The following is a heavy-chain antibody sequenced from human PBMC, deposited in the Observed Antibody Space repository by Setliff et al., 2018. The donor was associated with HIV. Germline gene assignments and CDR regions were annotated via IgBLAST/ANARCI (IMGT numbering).Heavy chain of an antibody. CDR3: ARDCDYCDSSGYRRGDAFDI. D-gene: IGHD3-22*01. CDR1: GGSISSSSYY. CDR2: IYYSGST. V-gene: IGHV4-39*07. Sequence: KPSETLSLTCTVSGGSISSSSYYWGWIRQPPGKGLEWIGSIYYSGSTYYNPSLKSRVTISVDTSKNQFSLKLSSVTAADTAVYYCARDCDYCDSSGYRRGDAFDIWGQGTMVTVSS. J-gene: IGHJ3*02.